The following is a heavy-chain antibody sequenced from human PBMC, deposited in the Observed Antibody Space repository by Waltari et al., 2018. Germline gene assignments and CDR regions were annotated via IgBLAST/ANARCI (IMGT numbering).Heavy chain of an antibody. Sequence: EVQLLESGGGLIQPGGSLRLSCAASGFTFTALAMPWVRQAPGKGLEWVSRISASGGTTYYSDSVKGRFTISRDNSKSTVFLHMNSLRAEDTAVYFCAKDPAYSDYYYYGMDLWGQGTTVTVSS. CDR3: AKDPAYSDYYYYGMDL. V-gene: IGHV3-23*01. D-gene: IGHD2-15*01. CDR2: ISASGGTT. J-gene: IGHJ6*02. CDR1: GFTFTALA.